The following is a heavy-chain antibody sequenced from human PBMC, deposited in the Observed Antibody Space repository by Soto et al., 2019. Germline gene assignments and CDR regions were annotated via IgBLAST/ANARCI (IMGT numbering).Heavy chain of an antibody. CDR1: GFTFSSYA. D-gene: IGHD4-17*01. CDR3: AKGDYGANFHWYFDL. J-gene: IGHJ2*01. V-gene: IGHV3-23*01. Sequence: EVQLLESGGGLVQPGGSLRLSCAASGFTFSSYAMSWVRQAPGKGLEWVSVISDSGGSTYYADSVKGRFTISRDNSKNTLNLQMRSLRVEDTAVYYCAKGDYGANFHWYFDLWGRGTLVTVSS. CDR2: ISDSGGST.